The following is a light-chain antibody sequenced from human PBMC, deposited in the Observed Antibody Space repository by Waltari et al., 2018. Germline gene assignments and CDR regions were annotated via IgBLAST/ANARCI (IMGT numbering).Light chain of an antibody. J-gene: IGKJ2*01. CDR2: LGS. Sequence: DIVMTQSPVSLPVTPGEPASISCRASQSLQYRKGYNYLAWYLQKPGHSPQLLIYLGSNRASGVPDRFSGSGSGTDFTLRISKVEAEDVGVYFCLQALQTPYTFGQGTKLEIK. V-gene: IGKV2-28*01. CDR1: QSLQYRKGYNY. CDR3: LQALQTPYT.